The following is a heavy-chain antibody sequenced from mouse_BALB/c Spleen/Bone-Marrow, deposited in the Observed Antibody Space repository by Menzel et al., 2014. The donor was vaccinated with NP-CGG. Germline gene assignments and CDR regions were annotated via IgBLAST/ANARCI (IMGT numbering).Heavy chain of an antibody. D-gene: IGHD2-1*01. CDR3: AREGYGNYHYYAMDY. Sequence: QVQLQQSGAELAKPGASVKMSCKASGYTFTSYWMYWIKQRPGQGLEWIGYINPSTGYTEYNQKFKDKATLTADKSSNTAYMQLSSLTSEDSAIYYCAREGYGNYHYYAMDYWGQGTSVTVSS. J-gene: IGHJ4*01. V-gene: IGHV1-7*01. CDR1: GYTFTSYW. CDR2: INPSTGYT.